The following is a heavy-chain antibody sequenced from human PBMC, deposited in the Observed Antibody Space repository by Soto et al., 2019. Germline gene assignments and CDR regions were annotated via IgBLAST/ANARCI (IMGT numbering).Heavy chain of an antibody. CDR2: IVTAGDT. J-gene: IGHJ4*02. D-gene: IGHD2-15*01. V-gene: IGHV3-13*01. Sequence: EVQLVESGGGLVQPGGSLRLSCAASGFTFSNYEMHCVRQVTGKGLEWVSTIVTAGDTYYPGSVKGRFTISRENAKNSLYLQMNSLRPEDTAVYYCSRGRLISLYYFDYWGQGTLVTVSS. CDR1: GFTFSNYE. CDR3: SRGRLISLYYFDY.